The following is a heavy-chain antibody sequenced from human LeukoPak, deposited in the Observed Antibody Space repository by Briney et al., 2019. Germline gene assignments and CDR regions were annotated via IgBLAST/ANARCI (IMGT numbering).Heavy chain of an antibody. D-gene: IGHD2-2*01. CDR3: AKDPRYCSSTRCFGA. Sequence: GGSLRLSCAASGFTFSSYGMHWVRQAPGKGLEWVAFISYDGSNQHYADSVKGRFIISRDNSKNTLYLQINSLRVEDTAVYYCAKDPRYCSSTRCFGAWGERPLVTVSS. CDR2: ISYDGSNQ. CDR1: GFTFSSYG. V-gene: IGHV3-30*02. J-gene: IGHJ5*02.